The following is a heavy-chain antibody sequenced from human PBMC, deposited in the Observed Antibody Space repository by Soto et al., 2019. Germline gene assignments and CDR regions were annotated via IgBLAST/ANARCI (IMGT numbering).Heavy chain of an antibody. CDR1: GYSISSSNW. CDR3: ARTYYGDYKRLDY. Sequence: SETLSLTCAVAGYSISSSNWWGWIRQPPGKGLEWIGYIYYSGSTYYNPSLKSRVTMSVDTSKNQFSLKLSSVIAVDTAVYYCARTYYGDYKRLDYWGQGTLVTVSS. V-gene: IGHV4-28*01. CDR2: IYYSGST. J-gene: IGHJ4*02. D-gene: IGHD4-17*01.